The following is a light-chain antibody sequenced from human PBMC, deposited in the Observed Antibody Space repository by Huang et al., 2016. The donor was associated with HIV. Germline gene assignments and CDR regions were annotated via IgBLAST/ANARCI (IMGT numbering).Light chain of an antibody. CDR3: QQLSNWPFT. CDR2: AAS. J-gene: IGKJ3*01. V-gene: IGKV3-15*01. CDR1: ESVSHN. Sequence: EIVMTQSPATLSVSPGERATLPCRASESVSHNVAWFQQKGGQPPRLLIFAASTRATGIPDRFSGSGSGTEFTLTISSLQSEDFAVYYCQQLSNWPFTFGPGTKVDI.